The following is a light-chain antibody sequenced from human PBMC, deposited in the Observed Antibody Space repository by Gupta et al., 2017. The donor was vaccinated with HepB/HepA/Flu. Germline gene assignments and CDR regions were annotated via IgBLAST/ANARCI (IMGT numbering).Light chain of an antibody. J-gene: IGKJ4*01. V-gene: IGKV2D-29*01. Sequence: EIVMTQTPLSLSVTPGQPASISCKSSQSLLHSNGNTYLYWYLQKPGQPPQLLLYEVSNRFSRVPDRFSGGGSGTEFTLKISRGEAEDVGVYYCMQGVQLPITFGGGTKVDIK. CDR1: QSLLHSNGNTY. CDR2: EVS. CDR3: MQGVQLPIT.